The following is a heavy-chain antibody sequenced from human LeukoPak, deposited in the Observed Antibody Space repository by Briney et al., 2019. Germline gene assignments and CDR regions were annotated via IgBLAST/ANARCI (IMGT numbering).Heavy chain of an antibody. CDR3: ARRRRYYYDTSGHNWFDP. CDR1: GGSFSGYY. D-gene: IGHD3-22*01. Sequence: SETLSLTCAVYGGSFSGYYWTWIRQPPGKGLVWIREINHSGSTNYHASLKSRVTISVDTSKNQFSLKLSSVTAADTAVYYCARRRRYYYDTSGHNWFDPWGQGTLVTVSS. J-gene: IGHJ5*02. V-gene: IGHV4-34*01. CDR2: INHSGST.